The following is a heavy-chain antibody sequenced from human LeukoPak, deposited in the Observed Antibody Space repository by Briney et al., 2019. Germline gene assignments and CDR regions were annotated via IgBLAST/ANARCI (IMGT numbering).Heavy chain of an antibody. V-gene: IGHV4-39*01. CDR2: IYYSGST. Sequence: SETLSLTCTVSGGSISRSSYYWGWIRQPPGKGLEWIGSIYYSGSTYYNPSLKSRVTISVDTSKNQFSLKLSSVTAADTAVYYCARYYYDSSGYCFDYWGQGTLVTVSS. CDR3: ARYYYDSSGYCFDY. CDR1: GGSISRSSYY. D-gene: IGHD3-22*01. J-gene: IGHJ4*02.